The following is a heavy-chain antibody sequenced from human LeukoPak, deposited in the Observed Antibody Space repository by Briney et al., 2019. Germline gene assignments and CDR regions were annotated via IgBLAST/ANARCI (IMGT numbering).Heavy chain of an antibody. J-gene: IGHJ3*02. CDR3: ARDYYDSSGYHNAFDI. CDR1: GGSISSHY. D-gene: IGHD3-22*01. V-gene: IGHV4-59*11. Sequence: SETLSLTCTVSGGSISSHYWSWIRQPPGKGLEWIGYIYYSGSTNYNPSLKSRVTISVDTSKNQFSLKLRSVTAADTAVYYCARDYYDSSGYHNAFDIWGQGTMVTVSS. CDR2: IYYSGST.